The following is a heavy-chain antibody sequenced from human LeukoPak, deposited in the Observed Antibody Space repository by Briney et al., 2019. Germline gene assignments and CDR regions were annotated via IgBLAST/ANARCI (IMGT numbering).Heavy chain of an antibody. J-gene: IGHJ4*02. CDR3: TTLTTGRFDY. V-gene: IGHV3-15*01. CDR1: GFTFNTAW. D-gene: IGHD1-1*01. CDR2: IRSKADGGTT. Sequence: GGSLRLSCAASGFTFNTAWMNWVRQAPGKGLEWVGRIRSKADGGTTDYAAPVKGRFTISRDDSKNTLYVQMDSLKTEDTAVYYCTTLTTGRFDYWGQGTLVPVSS.